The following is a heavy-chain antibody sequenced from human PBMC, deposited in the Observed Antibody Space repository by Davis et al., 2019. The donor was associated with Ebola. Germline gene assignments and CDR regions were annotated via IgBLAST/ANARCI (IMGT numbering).Heavy chain of an antibody. Sequence: GESLKISCAASGFTFSSYAMSWVRQAPGKGLEWVSAISGSGGSTYYADSVKGRFTISRDNSKNTLYLQMNSLRAEDTAVYYCARETDGTSAFDYWGQGTLVTVSS. V-gene: IGHV3-23*01. J-gene: IGHJ4*02. D-gene: IGHD1-14*01. CDR2: ISGSGGST. CDR3: ARETDGTSAFDY. CDR1: GFTFSSYA.